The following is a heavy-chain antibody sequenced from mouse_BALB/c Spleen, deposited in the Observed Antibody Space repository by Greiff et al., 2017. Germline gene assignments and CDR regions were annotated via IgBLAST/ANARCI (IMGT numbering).Heavy chain of an antibody. CDR1: GYTFTDYV. D-gene: IGHD2-14*01. CDR2: IYPGSGST. V-gene: IGHV1-77*01. CDR3: ARAHRYDGYYYAMDY. Sequence: VQLVESGPELVKPGASVKMSCKASGYTFTDYVISWVKQRTGQGLEWIGEIYPGSGSTYYNEKFKGKTTLTADKSSNTAYMQLSSLTSEDSAVYFCARAHRYDGYYYAMDYWGQGTSVTVSS. J-gene: IGHJ4*01.